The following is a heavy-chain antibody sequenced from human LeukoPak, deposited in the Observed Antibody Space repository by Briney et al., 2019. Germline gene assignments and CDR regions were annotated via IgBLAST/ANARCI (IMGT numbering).Heavy chain of an antibody. CDR3: AKDPLSGSCLTVMDY. CDR2: ISGSGGST. J-gene: IGHJ4*02. D-gene: IGHD1-26*01. V-gene: IGHV3-23*01. Sequence: GGSLRLSCTASGFNFRNAWMCWVRQAPGKGLEWVSAISGSGGSTYYADSVKGRFTISRDNSKNTLYLQMNSLRAEDTAVYYCAKDPLSGSCLTVMDYWGQGTLVTVSS. CDR1: GFNFRNAW.